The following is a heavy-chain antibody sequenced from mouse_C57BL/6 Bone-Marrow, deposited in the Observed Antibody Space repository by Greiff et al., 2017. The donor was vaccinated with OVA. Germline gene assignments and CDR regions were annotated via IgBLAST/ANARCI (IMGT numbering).Heavy chain of an antibody. J-gene: IGHJ2*01. D-gene: IGHD1-1*02. CDR2: INPGSGGT. CDR1: GYAFTNYL. Sequence: QVQLKQSGAELVRPGTSVKVSCKASGYAFTNYLIEWVKQRPGQGLEWIGVINPGSGGTNYNEKFKGKATLTADKSSSTAYMQLSSLTSEDSAVYFCARGNGSPFYYFDYWGQGTTLTVSS. V-gene: IGHV1-54*01. CDR3: ARGNGSPFYYFDY.